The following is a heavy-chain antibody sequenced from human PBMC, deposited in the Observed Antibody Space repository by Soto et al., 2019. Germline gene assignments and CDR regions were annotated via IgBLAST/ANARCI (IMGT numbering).Heavy chain of an antibody. Sequence: TGGSVRLCCAASGFTFSSYSMNWVRQAPGKGLEWVSSISSSSSYIYYADSVKGRFTISRDNAKNSLYLQMNSLRAEDTAVYYCARERSGYALDGFFDSRSQRALVTVSS. CDR2: ISSSSSYI. V-gene: IGHV3-21*01. CDR1: GFTFSSYS. D-gene: IGHD5-12*01. CDR3: ARERSGYALDGFFDS. J-gene: IGHJ4*02.